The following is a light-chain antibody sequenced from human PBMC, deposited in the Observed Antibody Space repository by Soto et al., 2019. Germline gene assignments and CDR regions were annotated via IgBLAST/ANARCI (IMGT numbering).Light chain of an antibody. CDR3: QQYDNLPS. Sequence: DIQMTQSPSSLSVSVGDRVTITCQASQDISKYLNWYQQKPGKAPKLLIYDASNLETGVPSRFSGSGSVTDFTFTISSLQPEDIATYYCQQYDNLPSFGQGTKLEIK. J-gene: IGKJ2*01. CDR2: DAS. CDR1: QDISKY. V-gene: IGKV1-33*01.